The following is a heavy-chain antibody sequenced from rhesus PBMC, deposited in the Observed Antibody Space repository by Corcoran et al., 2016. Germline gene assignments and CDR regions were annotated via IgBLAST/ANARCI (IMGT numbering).Heavy chain of an antibody. V-gene: IGHV3-14*01. CDR2: LNTATGRP. Sequence: ERQLVESGGGLAKPGESLRLSCEASGFTLSRYWMHWIRQAPGKGLGSFASLNTATGRPDYIDSVKDRFTIFSDNAKNTLFLQMNSLRPEDTGVYYCTRGQGGIGASYGSESWGRGVAVTVSS. J-gene: IGHJ6*01. CDR3: TRGQGGIGASYGSES. D-gene: IGHD2-27*01. CDR1: GFTLSRYW.